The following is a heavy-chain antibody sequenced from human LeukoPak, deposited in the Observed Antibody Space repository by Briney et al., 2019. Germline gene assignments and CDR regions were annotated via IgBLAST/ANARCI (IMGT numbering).Heavy chain of an antibody. J-gene: IGHJ4*02. V-gene: IGHV3-74*01. D-gene: IGHD2-2*01. Sequence: GASLRLSCAAPVVTFSNYWMHWVRHAPWKGLVWVSRINSDGSSTTYADSVKGRFTISRDNAKNTLYLQMNSLRAEDTAVYYCARTISSSSTSCFLYWGQGTLVTVSS. CDR1: VVTFSNYW. CDR2: INSDGSST. CDR3: ARTISSSSTSCFLY.